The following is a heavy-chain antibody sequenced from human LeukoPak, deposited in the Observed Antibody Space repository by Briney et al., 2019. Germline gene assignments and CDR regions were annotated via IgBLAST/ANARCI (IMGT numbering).Heavy chain of an antibody. D-gene: IGHD3-3*01. CDR3: ARELNAYYDFWSGPENWFDP. Sequence: GGSLRLSCAASGFTFSSYWMRWVRQAPGKGLEWVANIRQDGSEKYYVDSVKGRFTISRDNAKNSLYLQMNSLRAEDTAVYYCARELNAYYDFWSGPENWFDPWGQGTLVTVSS. V-gene: IGHV3-7*01. CDR1: GFTFSSYW. CDR2: IRQDGSEK. J-gene: IGHJ5*02.